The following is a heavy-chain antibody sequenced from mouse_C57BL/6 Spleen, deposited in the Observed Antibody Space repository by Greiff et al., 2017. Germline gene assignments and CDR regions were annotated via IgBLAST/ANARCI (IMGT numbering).Heavy chain of an antibody. V-gene: IGHV5-9*01. CDR3: ARVDYDDYYAMGY. J-gene: IGHJ4*01. CDR1: GFTFSSYT. CDR2: ISGGGGNT. D-gene: IGHD2-4*01. Sequence: EVMLVESGGGLVKPGGSLKLSCAASGFTFSSYTMSWVRQTPAKRLEWVATISGGGGNTYYPASVKGRFTISRDNAKNTLYLQMSSLRSEDTALYYCARVDYDDYYAMGYWGQGTSVTASS.